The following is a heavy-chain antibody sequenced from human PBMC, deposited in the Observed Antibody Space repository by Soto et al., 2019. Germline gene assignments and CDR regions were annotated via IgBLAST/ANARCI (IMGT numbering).Heavy chain of an antibody. Sequence: QVQLVQSGAEVKKPGASVKVSCKASGYTFTSYDINWVRQATGQGLEWMGWMNPNSGNTGYAQKFQGRGTMTSHTSRSTAYMDLSSLGSEDTAVYYCARLLEYMRHWFDPWGQGTLVTVSS. CDR3: ARLLEYMRHWFDP. CDR2: MNPNSGNT. CDR1: GYTFTSYD. D-gene: IGHD6-6*01. V-gene: IGHV1-8*01. J-gene: IGHJ5*02.